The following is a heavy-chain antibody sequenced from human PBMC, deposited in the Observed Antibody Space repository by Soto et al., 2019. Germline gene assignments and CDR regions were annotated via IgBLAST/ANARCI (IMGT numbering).Heavy chain of an antibody. D-gene: IGHD3-22*01. Sequence: EVQLVETGGGLIQPGGSLRLSCAASGFTVSSNYMSWVRQAPGKGLEWVSVIYSGGSTYYADSVKGRFTISRDNSKNTLYLQMNSLRAEDTAVYYCARETYYYDSSGYQNWFDPWGQGTLVTVSS. J-gene: IGHJ5*02. V-gene: IGHV3-53*02. CDR3: ARETYYYDSSGYQNWFDP. CDR2: IYSGGST. CDR1: GFTVSSNY.